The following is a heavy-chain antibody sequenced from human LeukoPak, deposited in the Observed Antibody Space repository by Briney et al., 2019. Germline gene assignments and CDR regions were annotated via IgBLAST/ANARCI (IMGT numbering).Heavy chain of an antibody. J-gene: IGHJ4*02. CDR3: ARSVRYSSSWYAYYFDY. Sequence: SETLSLTCTVSDGSIDSYYWGWVRQPPGKGLEWIGEINHSGSTNYNPSLKSRVTISVDTSKNQFSLKLSSVTAADTAVYYCARSVRYSSSWYAYYFDYWGQGTLVTVSS. D-gene: IGHD6-13*01. CDR1: DGSIDSYY. V-gene: IGHV4-34*01. CDR2: INHSGST.